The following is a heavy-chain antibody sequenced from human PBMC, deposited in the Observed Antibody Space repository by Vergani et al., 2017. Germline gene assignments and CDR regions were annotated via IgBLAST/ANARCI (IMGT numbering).Heavy chain of an antibody. J-gene: IGHJ4*02. V-gene: IGHV3-23*04. D-gene: IGHD3-22*01. CDR3: ARLSYDTTPYLHGGCDC. CDR2: ISARYPST. CDR1: GFTFSSYG. Sequence: VQLVESGGGVVQPGRSLRLSCAASGFTFSSYGMHWVRQAPGKGLEWVSAISARYPSTYYADSVKGRFTISIDNSKNMLYLQMNSLRAEDTAVYYCARLSYDTTPYLHGGCDCWVQGSLVAVSS.